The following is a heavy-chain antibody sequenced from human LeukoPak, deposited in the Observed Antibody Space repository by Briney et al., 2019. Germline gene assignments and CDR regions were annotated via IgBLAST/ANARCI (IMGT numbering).Heavy chain of an antibody. CDR2: INSDGCST. CDR3: ARDYDILTGYYLFDY. CDR1: GFTFSKYW. D-gene: IGHD3-9*01. J-gene: IGHJ4*02. V-gene: IGHV3-74*01. Sequence: GGSLRLSCAASGFTFSKYWMHWVRQATGKGLVWVSRINSDGCSTSYADSVKGRFTISRDNAKNTLYLQMNSLRAEDTAVYYCARDYDILTGYYLFDYWGQGTLVTVSS.